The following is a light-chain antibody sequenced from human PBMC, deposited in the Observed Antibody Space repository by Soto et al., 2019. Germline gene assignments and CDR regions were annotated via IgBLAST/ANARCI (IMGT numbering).Light chain of an antibody. CDR2: RNN. CDR3: AAWDDSMSGLYV. Sequence: VLTQPPSASGTPGQRVTISCSGSSSNIGSNYVYWYQQLPGTAPKLLIYRNNQRPSGVPDRFSGSKSGTSASLAISGLRSEDEADYYCAAWDDSMSGLYVFGTGTKVTVL. J-gene: IGLJ1*01. CDR1: SSNIGSNY. V-gene: IGLV1-47*01.